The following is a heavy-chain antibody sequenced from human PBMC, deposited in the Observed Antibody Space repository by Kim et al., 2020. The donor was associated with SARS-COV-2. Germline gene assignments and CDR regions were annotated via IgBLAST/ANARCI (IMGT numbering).Heavy chain of an antibody. J-gene: IGHJ4*02. D-gene: IGHD3-10*01. V-gene: IGHV4-59*13. CDR1: GGSISSYY. Sequence: SETLSLTCTVSGGSISSYYWNWIRQPPGKGLEWIGYIYYSGSTNYNPSLKTRVTISVDTSKNQFSLKLSSVTAADTAVYYCASMGPGITFDYWGQGTLVTVSS. CDR3: ASMGPGITFDY. CDR2: IYYSGST.